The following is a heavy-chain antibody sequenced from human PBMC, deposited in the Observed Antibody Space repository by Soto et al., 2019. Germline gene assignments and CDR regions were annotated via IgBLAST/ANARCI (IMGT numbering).Heavy chain of an antibody. CDR2: ISAYNGNT. Sequence: QVQLVQSGAEVKKPGASVKVSCKASGYTFTSYGISWVRQAPGQGLEWMGWISAYNGNTNYAQKLQGRVTMTTDTSTSTVYMELRSLRSDDTAIYYCASSYCGGDCYSVYYYYGVDVWGQWTAVTVSS. D-gene: IGHD2-21*02. CDR3: ASSYCGGDCYSVYYYYGVDV. J-gene: IGHJ6*02. V-gene: IGHV1-18*01. CDR1: GYTFTSYG.